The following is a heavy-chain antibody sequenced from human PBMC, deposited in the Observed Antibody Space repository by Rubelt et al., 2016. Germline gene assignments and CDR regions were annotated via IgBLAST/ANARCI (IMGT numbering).Heavy chain of an antibody. D-gene: IGHD3-10*01. V-gene: IGHV1-24*01. CDR3: ATRSLWFGEIDRYFDY. CDR1: GYTLTELS. Sequence: QVQLVQSGAEVKKPGASVKVSCKVSGYTLTELSMHWVRQAPGKGLEWMGGFDPEDGETIYAQKFQGRVTMTEDTSTDTAYMELSSLRSEDTAVYYCATRSLWFGEIDRYFDYRGQGTLVTVSS. CDR2: FDPEDGET. J-gene: IGHJ4*02.